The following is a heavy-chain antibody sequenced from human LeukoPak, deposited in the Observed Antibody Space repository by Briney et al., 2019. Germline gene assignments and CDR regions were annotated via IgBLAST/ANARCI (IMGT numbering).Heavy chain of an antibody. J-gene: IGHJ4*02. Sequence: GRSLRLSCAASGFTFSHYGMHWVRQAPGRGLEWVAVIWNDGSNKYYSDSVKGRFTISRDNSKNTLYLQMNSLIPEDTAVYYCAKVAGNIYYFDYWGQGALVTVSS. D-gene: IGHD4-23*01. V-gene: IGHV3-33*06. CDR2: IWNDGSNK. CDR3: AKVAGNIYYFDY. CDR1: GFTFSHYG.